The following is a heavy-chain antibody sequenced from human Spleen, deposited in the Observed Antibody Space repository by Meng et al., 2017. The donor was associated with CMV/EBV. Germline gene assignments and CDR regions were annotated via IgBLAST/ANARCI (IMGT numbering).Heavy chain of an antibody. CDR1: GGSISSSSYY. D-gene: IGHD1-7*01. CDR3: ARTGTTYPDTWFDP. J-gene: IGHJ5*02. CDR2: IYYSGNT. Sequence: GSLSLTCTVSGGSISSSSYYWGWIRQPPGKGLEWIGSIYYSGNTYYNPSLKSRVTISVDTSKNQFSLKLSSVTAADTAVYYCARTGTTYPDTWFDPWGQGTLVTVSS. V-gene: IGHV4-39*01.